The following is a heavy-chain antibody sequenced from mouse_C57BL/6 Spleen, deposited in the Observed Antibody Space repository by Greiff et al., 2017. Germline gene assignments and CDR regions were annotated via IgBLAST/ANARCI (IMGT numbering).Heavy chain of an antibody. V-gene: IGHV1-69*01. CDR3: ARRWLGAMDY. Sequence: QVQLQQPGAELVMPGASVKLSCKASGYTFTSYWMHWVKQRPGQGLEWIGEIDPSDSYTNYNQKFKGKSTLTVDKSSSTAYMQLSSLTSEDSAVYYCARRWLGAMDYGGQGTSVTVSS. CDR2: IDPSDSYT. D-gene: IGHD1-1*02. CDR1: GYTFTSYW. J-gene: IGHJ4*01.